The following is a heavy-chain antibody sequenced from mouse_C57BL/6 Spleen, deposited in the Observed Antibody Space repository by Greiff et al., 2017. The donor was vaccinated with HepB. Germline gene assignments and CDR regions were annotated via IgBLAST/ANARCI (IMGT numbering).Heavy chain of an antibody. J-gene: IGHJ2*01. V-gene: IGHV5-9-1*02. CDR1: GFTFSSYA. Sequence: EVHLVESGEGLVKPGGSLKLSCAASGFTFSSYAMSWVRQTPEKRLEWVAYISSGGDYIYYAVTVKGRFTITRDNARNTLYLQMSSLMSEDTAMYYCTKEGNFDYWGQGTTLTVSS. CDR2: ISSGGDYI. CDR3: TKEGNFDY.